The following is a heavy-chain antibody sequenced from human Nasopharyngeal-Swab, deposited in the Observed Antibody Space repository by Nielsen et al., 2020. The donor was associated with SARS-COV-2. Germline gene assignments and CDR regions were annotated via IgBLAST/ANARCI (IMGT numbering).Heavy chain of an antibody. Sequence: WIRQPPGKGLEWVGFIRSKAYGGTTEYAASVKGRFTISRDDSKSIAYLQMNSLKTEDTAVYYCTRDQLAVTTYYYYYYMDVWGKGTTVTVSS. CDR2: IRSKAYGGTT. V-gene: IGHV3-49*02. CDR3: TRDQLAVTTYYYYYYMDV. D-gene: IGHD4-11*01. J-gene: IGHJ6*03.